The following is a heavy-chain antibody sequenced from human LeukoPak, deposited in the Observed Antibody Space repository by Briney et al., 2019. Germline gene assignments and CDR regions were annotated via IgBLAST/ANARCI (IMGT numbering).Heavy chain of an antibody. D-gene: IGHD2-15*01. J-gene: IGHJ5*02. Sequence: PSETLSLTCAVYGGSFSGYYWSWIRQPPGKGLEWIGEINHSGSTKYNPSLKSRVTISVDTSKNQFSLQLSSVTAADTAVYYCARDRVGYCSGGSCYSSNWFDPWGQGTLVTVSS. V-gene: IGHV4-34*01. CDR1: GGSFSGYY. CDR2: INHSGST. CDR3: ARDRVGYCSGGSCYSSNWFDP.